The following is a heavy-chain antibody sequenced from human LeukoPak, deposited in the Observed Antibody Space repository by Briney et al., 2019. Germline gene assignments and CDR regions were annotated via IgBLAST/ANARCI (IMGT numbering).Heavy chain of an antibody. CDR2: ISSRGSTI. CDR1: GFSLSSYE. Sequence: GGSLRLSCEASGFSLSSYEMNWVRQAPGKGLEWVSHISSRGSTIYYADSVKGRFTISRDNAKNSLYLQMNSLRAEDTAVYYCATRVVRGQGTLVTVSS. V-gene: IGHV3-48*03. J-gene: IGHJ4*02. CDR3: ATRVV.